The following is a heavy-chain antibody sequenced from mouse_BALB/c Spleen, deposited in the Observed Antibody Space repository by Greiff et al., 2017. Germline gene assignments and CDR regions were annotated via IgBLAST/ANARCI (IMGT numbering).Heavy chain of an antibody. CDR1: GFNIKDTY. CDR3: ARLHYPYAMDY. D-gene: IGHD1-1*02. V-gene: IGHV14-3*02. Sequence: VQLQQSGAELVKPGASVKLSCTASGFNIKDTYMHWVKQRPEQGLEWIGRIDPANGNTKYDPKFQGKATITADTSSNTAYLQLSSLTSEDTAVYYCARLHYPYAMDYWGQGTSVTVSS. J-gene: IGHJ4*01. CDR2: IDPANGNT.